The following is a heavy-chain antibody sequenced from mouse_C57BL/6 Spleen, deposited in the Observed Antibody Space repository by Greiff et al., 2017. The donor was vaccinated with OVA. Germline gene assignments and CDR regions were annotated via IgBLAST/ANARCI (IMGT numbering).Heavy chain of an antibody. CDR3: ASPLSITTVWYFDV. Sequence: VQLQQSGPGLVQPSQSLSITCTVSGFSLTSYGVHWVRQSPGKGLEWLGVIWSGGSTDYNAAFISRLSISKDNSKSQVFFKMNSLQADDTAIYYCASPLSITTVWYFDVWGTGTTVTVSS. D-gene: IGHD1-1*01. J-gene: IGHJ1*03. V-gene: IGHV2-2*01. CDR1: GFSLTSYG. CDR2: IWSGGST.